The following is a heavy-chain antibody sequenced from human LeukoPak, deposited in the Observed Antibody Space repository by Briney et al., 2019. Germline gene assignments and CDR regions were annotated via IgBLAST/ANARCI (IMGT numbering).Heavy chain of an antibody. CDR2: IYHSGST. D-gene: IGHD1-26*01. CDR1: GGSFSGYY. V-gene: IGHV4-34*01. J-gene: IGHJ4*02. Sequence: SETLSLTCAVYGGSFSGYYWRWIRQPPGKGLEWIGSIYHSGSTYYNPSLKSRVTISVDTSKNQFSLKLSSVTAADTAVYYCARDSGSYRTWPEYYFDYWGQGTLVTVSS. CDR3: ARDSGSYRTWPEYYFDY.